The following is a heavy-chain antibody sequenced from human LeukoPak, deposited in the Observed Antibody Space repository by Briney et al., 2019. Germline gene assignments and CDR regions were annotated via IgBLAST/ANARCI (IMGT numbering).Heavy chain of an antibody. V-gene: IGHV4-39*01. J-gene: IGHJ4*02. Sequence: SETLSLTCTVSGVSISSSNSYWGWIRQPPGKGLEWIGSIYYSGNTYYNASLKSQVSISIDTSKTQFSLKLSSVTAADTAVYYCARHSTSWSPSPDYWGQGTLVIVSS. D-gene: IGHD2-2*01. CDR2: IYYSGNT. CDR1: GVSISSSNSY. CDR3: ARHSTSWSPSPDY.